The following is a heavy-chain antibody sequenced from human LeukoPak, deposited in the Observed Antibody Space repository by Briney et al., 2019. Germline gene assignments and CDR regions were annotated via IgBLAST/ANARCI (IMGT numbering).Heavy chain of an antibody. J-gene: IGHJ4*02. CDR2: ISGSGGST. Sequence: GGSLRLSCAASGFTFSSYVMSWVRQAPGKGLEWVSAISGSGGSTYYADSVKGRFTISRDNSKNTLYLQMNSLRAEDTAVYYCAKGGSWHQECDYWGQGTLVTVSS. CDR1: GFTFSSYV. D-gene: IGHD6-13*01. CDR3: AKGGSWHQECDY. V-gene: IGHV3-23*01.